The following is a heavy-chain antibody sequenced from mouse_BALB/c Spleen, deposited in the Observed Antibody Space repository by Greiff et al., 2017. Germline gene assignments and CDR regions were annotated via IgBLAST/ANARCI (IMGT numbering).Heavy chain of an antibody. CDR2: IDPSDSET. D-gene: IGHD3-2*01. CDR1: GYSFTSYW. V-gene: IGHV1S126*01. CDR3: ARGETARATDYAMDY. Sequence: QVQLQQSGPQLVRPGASVKISCKVSGYSFTSYWMHWVKQRPGQGLEWIGMIDPSDSETRLNQKFKDKATLTVDKSSSTAYMQLSSPTSEDSAVYNWARGETARATDYAMDYWGQGTSVTVSS. J-gene: IGHJ4*01.